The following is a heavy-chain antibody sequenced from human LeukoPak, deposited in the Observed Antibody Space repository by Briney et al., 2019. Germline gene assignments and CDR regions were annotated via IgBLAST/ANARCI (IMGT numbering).Heavy chain of an antibody. CDR1: GGSLPSYY. J-gene: IGHJ4*02. Sequence: SETLSLTCVDSGGSLPSYYWCWIRQPPGEGLEWIGYIFVSGPTNYNPPLTSRVSISVDTSKHQFSLTVSSVTAADTAVYYCARGNSCRPHFDHWGQGTLVTV. D-gene: IGHD6-13*01. V-gene: IGHV4-59*01. CDR3: ARGNSCRPHFDH. CDR2: IFVSGPT.